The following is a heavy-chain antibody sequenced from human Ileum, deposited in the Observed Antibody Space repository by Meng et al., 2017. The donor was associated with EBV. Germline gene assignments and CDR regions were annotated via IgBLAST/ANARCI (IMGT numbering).Heavy chain of an antibody. V-gene: IGHV4-4*02. CDR1: GGSISSSNW. CDR3: ARVGQWLPIDY. CDR2: IYHSGST. J-gene: IGHJ4*02. Sequence: QGQRPGSGPGLWKPSVTLSLTCSVSGGSISSSNWWSWVRQPPGKGLEWIGEIYHSGSTNYNPFLKSRVTISVDKSKNQFSLNLSSVTVADTAVYYCARVGQWLPIDYWGQGTLVTVSS. D-gene: IGHD6-19*01.